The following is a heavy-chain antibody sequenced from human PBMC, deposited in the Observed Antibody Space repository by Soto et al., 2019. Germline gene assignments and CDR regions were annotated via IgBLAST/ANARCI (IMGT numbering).Heavy chain of an antibody. CDR2: INSAGST. J-gene: IGHJ4*02. Sequence: EVQLLESGGGLVQPGGSLRLSCAASGFTFSSYGMSWVRQAPGKGLEWVSSINSAGSTYYADSVKGRFTISRDNSKNTLYVQMNSLRAEDTAVYYCAKGGVNIPLDYWCQGTLVTVSS. CDR3: AKGGVNIPLDY. D-gene: IGHD3-16*01. CDR1: GFTFSSYG. V-gene: IGHV3-23*01.